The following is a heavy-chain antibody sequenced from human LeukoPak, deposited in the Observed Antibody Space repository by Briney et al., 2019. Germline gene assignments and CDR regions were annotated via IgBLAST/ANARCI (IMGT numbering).Heavy chain of an antibody. J-gene: IGHJ4*02. CDR2: IIPIFGTA. CDR3: AGFYYYDSSGYLDY. CDR1: GYTFTSYG. D-gene: IGHD3-22*01. V-gene: IGHV1-69*13. Sequence: ASVKVSCKASGYTFTSYGISWVRQAPGQGLEWMGGIIPIFGTANYAQKFQGRVTITADESTSTAYMELSSLRSEDTAVYYCAGFYYYDSSGYLDYWGQGTLVTVSS.